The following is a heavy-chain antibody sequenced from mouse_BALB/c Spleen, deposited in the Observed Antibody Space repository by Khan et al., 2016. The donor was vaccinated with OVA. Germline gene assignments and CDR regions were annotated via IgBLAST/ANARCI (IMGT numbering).Heavy chain of an antibody. CDR3: ARRGQRWDFDY. Sequence: VQLQQSGAELAKPGASVKMSCKASGYTFINYWILWVKQRPGQGLEWIGFINPSTGYTEYNQNFKDKATLTADKSSRTAYMQLSSLTSEDSADYYSARRGQRWDFDYWGQGTTRTVSS. D-gene: IGHD1-1*01. CDR1: GYTFINYW. J-gene: IGHJ2*01. V-gene: IGHV1-7*01. CDR2: INPSTGYT.